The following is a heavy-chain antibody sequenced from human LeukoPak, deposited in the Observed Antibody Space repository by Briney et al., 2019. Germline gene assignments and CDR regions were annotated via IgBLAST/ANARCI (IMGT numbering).Heavy chain of an antibody. V-gene: IGHV4-4*09. Sequence: SETLSLTCTVSGGSISSYYWSWIRQPPGKGLEWIGYIYTSGSTNYNPSLKSRVTISVDTSKNQFSLKLSSVTAADTAVYYCARGGYYCDSSGANFDYWGQGTLVTVSS. CDR1: GGSISSYY. CDR2: IYTSGST. CDR3: ARGGYYCDSSGANFDY. D-gene: IGHD3-22*01. J-gene: IGHJ4*02.